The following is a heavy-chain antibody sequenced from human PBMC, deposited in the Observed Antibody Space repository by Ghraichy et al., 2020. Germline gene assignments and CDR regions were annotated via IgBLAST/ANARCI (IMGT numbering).Heavy chain of an antibody. Sequence: NTNYNPSLKSRVTISVDTSTNQFSLKLSSVTAADTAVYYCARGPPLRYFVWLLCSFNY. J-gene: IGHJ4*01. D-gene: IGHD3-9*01. CDR2: NT. V-gene: IGHV4-34*01. CDR3: ARGPPLRYFVWLLCSFNY.